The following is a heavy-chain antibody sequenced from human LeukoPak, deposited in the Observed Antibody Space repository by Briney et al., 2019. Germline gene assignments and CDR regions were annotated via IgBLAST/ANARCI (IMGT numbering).Heavy chain of an antibody. Sequence: GESLKISCKGSGYSFTSYWIGWVRQMPGKGLEWMGIIYPGDSDTRYSPSFQGQVTISADKSISTAYLQWSSLKASDTAMYYCARSPDCSGGSXYSYXXXPXXXXXPXTVS. J-gene: IGHJ5*02. CDR1: GYSFTSYW. D-gene: IGHD2-15*01. CDR2: IYPGDSDT. V-gene: IGHV5-51*01. CDR3: ARSPDCSGGSXYSYXXXP.